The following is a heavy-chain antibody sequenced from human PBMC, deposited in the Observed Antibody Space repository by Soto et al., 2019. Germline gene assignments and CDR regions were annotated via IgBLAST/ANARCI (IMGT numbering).Heavy chain of an antibody. CDR2: ISGSGHTV. J-gene: IGHJ4*02. CDR3: ARSGLFGVGVDY. D-gene: IGHD3-3*01. Sequence: QVQLVESGGGLVKPGGSLRLSCAASGFVFSDYYMTWIRQAPGKGLEWVSYISGSGHTVFYADAVKGRFTISRDNAEKSLYLQMNSLRAEDTAVYYYARSGLFGVGVDYSGQGTLVAVSS. CDR1: GFVFSDYY. V-gene: IGHV3-11*01.